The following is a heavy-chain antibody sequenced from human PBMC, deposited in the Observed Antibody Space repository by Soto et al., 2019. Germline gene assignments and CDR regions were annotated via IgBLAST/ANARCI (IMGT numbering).Heavy chain of an antibody. Sequence: SETLSLTCTVSGGSISSYYWSWIRQPPGKGLEWIGYIYYSGSTNYNPSLKSRVTISVDTSKNQFSLKLSSVTAADTAVYYCARAASDDFWSGYPNWFDPXGQGTLVTSPQ. CDR3: ARAASDDFWSGYPNWFDP. CDR2: IYYSGST. D-gene: IGHD3-3*01. V-gene: IGHV4-59*01. J-gene: IGHJ5*02. CDR1: GGSISSYY.